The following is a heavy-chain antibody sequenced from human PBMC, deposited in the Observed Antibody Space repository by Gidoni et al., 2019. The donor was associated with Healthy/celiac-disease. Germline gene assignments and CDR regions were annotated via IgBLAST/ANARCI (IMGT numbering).Heavy chain of an antibody. V-gene: IGHV4-34*01. CDR2: SKHSGSN. Sequence: QVQLQQWGAGLLLPSETLSLTCAVYGGSFSGYYWSWIRQPPGKGLEWIGESKHSGSNNYTPSLKSRDTISVDTSKNEFSLRLSAGTSADTAVYYCARGRGFDYWGQGTLVTVSS. J-gene: IGHJ4*02. CDR3: ARGRGFDY. CDR1: GGSFSGYY.